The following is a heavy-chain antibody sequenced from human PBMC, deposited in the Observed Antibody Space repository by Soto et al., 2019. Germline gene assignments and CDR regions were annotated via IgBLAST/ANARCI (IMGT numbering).Heavy chain of an antibody. D-gene: IGHD3-9*01. Sequence: EVQLVESGGGLVQPGGSLRLSCAASGFTVSSNYMSWVRQAPGKGLEWVSVIYSGGSTYYADSVKGRFTISRDNSKNTLYLQMNSLRAEDTAVYYCARVPHGRLVRVYWGQGTLVTVSS. V-gene: IGHV3-66*01. CDR1: GFTVSSNY. J-gene: IGHJ4*02. CDR3: ARVPHGRLVRVY. CDR2: IYSGGST.